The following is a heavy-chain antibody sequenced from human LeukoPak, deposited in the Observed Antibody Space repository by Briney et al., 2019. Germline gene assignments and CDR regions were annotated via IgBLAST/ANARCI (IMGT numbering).Heavy chain of an antibody. J-gene: IGHJ4*02. D-gene: IGHD6-13*01. CDR3: ARDRGRIAAAGTDY. CDR1: GYTFTSYG. Sequence: ASVKVSCKASGYTFTSYGISWVRQAPGQGLEWMGWISAYNGNTNYALKLQGRVTMTTDTSTSTAYMELRSLRSDDTAVYYCARDRGRIAAAGTDYWGQGTLVTVSS. CDR2: ISAYNGNT. V-gene: IGHV1-18*01.